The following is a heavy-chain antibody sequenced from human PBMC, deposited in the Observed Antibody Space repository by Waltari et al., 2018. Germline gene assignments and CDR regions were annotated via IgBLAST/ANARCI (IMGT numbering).Heavy chain of an antibody. CDR1: GGSISSYY. CDR2: IYYSGST. D-gene: IGHD2-2*01. CDR3: ARDRGYCSSTSCGFDY. V-gene: IGHV4-59*01. Sequence: QVQLQESGPGLVKPSETLSLTCTVSGGSISSYYWSWIRQPPGKGLEWIGYIYYSGSTNYNPSLKSRVTISVDTSKNQFSLKLSSVTAADTAVYYCARDRGYCSSTSCGFDYWGQGTLVTVSS. J-gene: IGHJ4*02.